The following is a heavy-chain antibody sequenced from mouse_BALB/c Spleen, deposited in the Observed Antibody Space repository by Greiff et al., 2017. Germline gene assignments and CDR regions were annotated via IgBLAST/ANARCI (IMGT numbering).Heavy chain of an antibody. J-gene: IGHJ2*01. D-gene: IGHD2-10*02. Sequence: EVKLVESGGGLVKPGGSLKLSCAASGFTFSSYAMSWVRQTPEKRLEWVASISSGGSTYYPDSVKGRFTISRDNARNILYLQMSSLRSEDTAMYYCAREGYGNYVDYWGQGTTLTVSS. CDR2: ISSGGST. V-gene: IGHV5-6-5*01. CDR1: GFTFSSYA. CDR3: AREGYGNYVDY.